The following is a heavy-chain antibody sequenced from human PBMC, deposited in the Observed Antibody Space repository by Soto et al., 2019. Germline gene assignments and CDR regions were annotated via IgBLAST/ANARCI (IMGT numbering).Heavy chain of an antibody. Sequence: EVQVVESGGGLVQPGGSLKLSCAASGLTFSGSAMHWVRQASGKGLEWVGRIRSKANSYATAYAASVKGRFTISRDDSKNTLFLEMKSLRPEDTAVYYCAKEFGTGVYSFAAFDDWGQGTLLTVSS. CDR1: GLTFSGSA. V-gene: IGHV3-73*02. CDR2: IRSKANSYAT. D-gene: IGHD5-18*01. J-gene: IGHJ3*01. CDR3: AKEFGTGVYSFAAFDD.